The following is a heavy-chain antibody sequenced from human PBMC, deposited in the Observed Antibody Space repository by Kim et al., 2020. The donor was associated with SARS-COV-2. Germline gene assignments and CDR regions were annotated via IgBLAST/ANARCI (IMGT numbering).Heavy chain of an antibody. CDR3: ARDPQFRYFDY. J-gene: IGHJ4*02. D-gene: IGHD3-10*01. V-gene: IGHV4-39*01. CDR2: T. Sequence: TYSTPSLKSRVTISVDTSKNQFSLKLSSVTAADTAVYYCARDPQFRYFDYWGQGTLVTVSS.